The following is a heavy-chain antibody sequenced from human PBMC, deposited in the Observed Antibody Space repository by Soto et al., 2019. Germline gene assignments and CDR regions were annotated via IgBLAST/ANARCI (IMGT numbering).Heavy chain of an antibody. CDR1: QFSVTGKY. V-gene: IGHV3-53*01. Sequence: PGESLKISCVGSQFSVTGKYMAWVRQAPGKGLECVSVINSDGTTYSADSVRGRFTVSRDYFTNTLFLQMDALRPGDTATYYCAARNSRVMTRGAFDLWGRGTVVTVSS. J-gene: IGHJ3*01. D-gene: IGHD6-19*01. CDR2: INSDGTT. CDR3: AARNSRVMTRGAFDL.